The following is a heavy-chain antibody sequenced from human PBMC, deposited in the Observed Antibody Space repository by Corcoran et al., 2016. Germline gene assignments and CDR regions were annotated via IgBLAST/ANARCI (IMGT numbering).Heavy chain of an antibody. J-gene: IGHJ4*02. D-gene: IGHD3-9*01. CDR1: GFTFSSYS. V-gene: IGHV3-48*02. CDR2: ISSSSSTI. CDR3: ARGYYDILTGYYNAQVDY. Sequence: EVQLVESGGGLVQPGGSLRLSCAASGFTFSSYSMNWVRQAPGKGLEWVSYISSSSSTIYYADSVKGRFTISRDNAKNSLYLQMNSLRDEDTAVYYWARGYYDILTGYYNAQVDYWGQGTLVTVSS.